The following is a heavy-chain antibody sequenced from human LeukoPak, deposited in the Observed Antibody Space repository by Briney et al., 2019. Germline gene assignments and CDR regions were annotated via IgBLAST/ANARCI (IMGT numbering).Heavy chain of an antibody. D-gene: IGHD3-22*01. CDR3: ARGPYYYDSKTFDY. CDR1: GGSISSGGYY. J-gene: IGHJ4*02. CDR2: IYYSGST. Sequence: PSETLSLTYTVSGGSISSGGYYWSWIRQHPGKGLEWIGYIYYSGSTYYNPSLKSRVTISVDTSKNQFSLKLSSVTAADTAVYYCARGPYYYDSKTFDYWGQGTLVTVSS. V-gene: IGHV4-31*03.